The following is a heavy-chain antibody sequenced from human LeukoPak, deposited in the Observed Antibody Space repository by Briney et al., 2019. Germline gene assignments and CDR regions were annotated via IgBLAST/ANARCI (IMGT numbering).Heavy chain of an antibody. CDR2: ISSSSSTI. CDR1: GFTFSSYS. J-gene: IGHJ3*02. D-gene: IGHD2-21*02. CDR3: ARDGAYCGGDCRDAFDI. Sequence: PGGSLRLSCAASGFTFSSYSVNWVRQAPGKGLEWVSYISSSSSTIYCADSVKGRFTISRDNAKNSLYLQMNSLKAEDTAVYYCARDGAYCGGDCRDAFDIWGQGTMVTVSS. V-gene: IGHV3-48*04.